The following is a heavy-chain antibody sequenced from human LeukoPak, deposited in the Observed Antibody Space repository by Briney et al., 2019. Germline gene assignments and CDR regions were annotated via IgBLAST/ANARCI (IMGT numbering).Heavy chain of an antibody. Sequence: SETLSLTCTVSGGSISSSSYYWGWIRQPPGKGLEWIGSIYYSGSTYYNPSLKSRVTISVDTSKNQFSLKLSSVTTADTAVYYCARVKSSRVVAATVDYWGQGTLVTVSS. V-gene: IGHV4-39*07. D-gene: IGHD2-15*01. CDR1: GGSISSSSYY. CDR2: IYYSGST. J-gene: IGHJ4*02. CDR3: ARVKSSRVVAATVDY.